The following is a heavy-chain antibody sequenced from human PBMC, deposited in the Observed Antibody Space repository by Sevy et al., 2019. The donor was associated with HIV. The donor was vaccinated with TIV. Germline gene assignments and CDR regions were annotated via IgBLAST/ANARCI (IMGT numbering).Heavy chain of an antibody. CDR3: AKDRWGIAAAGTGGFDY. CDR1: GYTFTGYY. J-gene: IGHJ4*02. CDR2: INPNSGGT. V-gene: IGHV1-2*02. Sequence: ASVKVSCKASGYTFTGYYMHWVRQAPGQGLEWMGWINPNSGGTDYAQKFQGRVTMTRDTSISIAYMELSRLRSDDTAVYFCAKDRWGIAAAGTGGFDYWGQGALVTVSS. D-gene: IGHD6-13*01.